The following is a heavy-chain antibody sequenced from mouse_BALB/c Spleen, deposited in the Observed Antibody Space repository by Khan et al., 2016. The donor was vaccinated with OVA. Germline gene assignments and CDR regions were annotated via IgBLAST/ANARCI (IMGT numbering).Heavy chain of an antibody. D-gene: IGHD2-4*01. CDR2: INTYTGET. J-gene: IGHJ1*01. Sequence: QIQLVQSGPELKKPGETVKISCKASGYTFTNYGMNWVKQPPGKGLKWMGWINTYTGETTYADDFKGRFAFSLETSASTAYLQINNLKNEDTDTCLSARDYGYCDYWGPGTTVTVSS. V-gene: IGHV9-3-1*01. CDR3: ARDYGYCDY. CDR1: GYTFTNYG.